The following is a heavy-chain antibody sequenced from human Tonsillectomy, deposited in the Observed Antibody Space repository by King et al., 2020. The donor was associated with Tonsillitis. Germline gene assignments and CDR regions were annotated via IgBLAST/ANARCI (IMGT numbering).Heavy chain of an antibody. CDR3: ARRSTIAVAGEEY. CDR2: IYPGDSDT. J-gene: IGHJ4*02. D-gene: IGHD6-19*01. Sequence: VQLVESGAEVKKPGESLKISCKGSGYSFTSYWIGWVRQMPGKGLEWMGIIYPGDSDTRYSPSFQGQVTISADKSISTAYLQWCSLKASDTAMYYCARRSTIAVAGEEYWGQGTLVTVSS. V-gene: IGHV5-51*01. CDR1: GYSFTSYW.